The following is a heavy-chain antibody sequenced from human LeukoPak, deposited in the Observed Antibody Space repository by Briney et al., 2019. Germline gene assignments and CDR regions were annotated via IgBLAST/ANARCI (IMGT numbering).Heavy chain of an antibody. J-gene: IGHJ3*02. Sequence: QPGGSLRLSCAASEFTFSSYAMSWARQAPGKGLEWVSAIRANGGSTDYADSVKGRFTTSRDNSKNMLYLQMNSLRADDTAEYYCAKGHLFIPAGPRAFEIWGQGTMVTVSS. V-gene: IGHV3-23*01. D-gene: IGHD2-2*01. CDR1: EFTFSSYA. CDR2: IRANGGST. CDR3: AKGHLFIPAGPRAFEI.